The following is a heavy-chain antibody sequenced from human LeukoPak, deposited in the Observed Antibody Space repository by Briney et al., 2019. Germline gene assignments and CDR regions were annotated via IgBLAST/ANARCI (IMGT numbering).Heavy chain of an antibody. Sequence: PGGSLRLSCAASGFTFDDYAMHWVRQAPGKGLEWVAGIIWNSGSIGYADSVKGRFTISRDNAKNSLYLKMNSLRAEDMALYSCAKSAARPGWYFDLWGRGTLVTVSS. CDR3: AKSAARPGWYFDL. V-gene: IGHV3-9*03. CDR1: GFTFDDYA. CDR2: IIWNSGSI. J-gene: IGHJ2*01. D-gene: IGHD6-6*01.